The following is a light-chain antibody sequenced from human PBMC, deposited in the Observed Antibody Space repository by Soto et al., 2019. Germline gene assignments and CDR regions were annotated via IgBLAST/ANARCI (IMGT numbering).Light chain of an antibody. V-gene: IGKV3-20*01. CDR2: GAS. CDR3: QQYGTSPGM. J-gene: IGKJ1*01. Sequence: EIVLTQSPGTLSLSPGERATLSCRASQSVSSRHLAWYQQKPGQGPRLLIYGASSRATGIPDRFSGSGSGTDFALTISRLEREDLAVYYCQQYGTSPGMVGEGTRVEIK. CDR1: QSVSSRH.